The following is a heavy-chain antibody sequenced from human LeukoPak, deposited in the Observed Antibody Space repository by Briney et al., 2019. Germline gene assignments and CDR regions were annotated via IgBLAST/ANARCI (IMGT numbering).Heavy chain of an antibody. CDR2: ISYDGSNK. J-gene: IGHJ4*02. V-gene: IGHV3-30*04. CDR1: GFTFSSYA. D-gene: IGHD2-15*01. Sequence: GGSLRLSCAASGFTFSSYAMHWVRQAPGKGLEWVAVISYDGSNKYYADSVKGRFTISRDNSKSTLYLQMNSLRAEDTAVYYCAKDYCSGGSCYADYWGQGTLVTVSS. CDR3: AKDYCSGGSCYADY.